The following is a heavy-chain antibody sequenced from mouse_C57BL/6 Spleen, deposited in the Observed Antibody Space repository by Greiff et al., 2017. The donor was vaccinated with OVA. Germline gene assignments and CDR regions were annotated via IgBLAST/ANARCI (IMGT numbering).Heavy chain of an antibody. CDR1: GYTFTSYG. Sequence: QVQLQQSGAELARPGASVKLSCKASGYTFTSYGISWVKQRTGQGLEWIGEIYPRSGNTYYNEKFKGKATLTADKSSSTAYMELRSLTSEDSAVYFCARGGNDYDGYYAMDYWGQGTSVTVSS. V-gene: IGHV1-81*01. CDR3: ARGGNDYDGYYAMDY. CDR2: IYPRSGNT. J-gene: IGHJ4*01. D-gene: IGHD2-4*01.